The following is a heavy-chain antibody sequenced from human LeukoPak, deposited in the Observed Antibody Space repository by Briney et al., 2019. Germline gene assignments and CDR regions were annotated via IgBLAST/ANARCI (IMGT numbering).Heavy chain of an antibody. CDR3: AKILGDDLFDAFDI. Sequence: SETLSLTCAVSGGSISSEDHFWAWVRQPPGKGLEWIGTISYRGTTYHNPYLKIRVTISQDMSQNHLSLRLTSVIVADMAVYYCAKILGDDLFDAFDIWGRGTLVSVSS. CDR2: ISYRGTT. J-gene: IGHJ3*02. D-gene: IGHD3-3*01. CDR1: GGSISSEDHF. V-gene: IGHV4-39*02.